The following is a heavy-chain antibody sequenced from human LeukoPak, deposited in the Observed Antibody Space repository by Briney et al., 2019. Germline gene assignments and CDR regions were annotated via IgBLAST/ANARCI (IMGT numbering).Heavy chain of an antibody. CDR2: MNPNSGNT. Sequence: ASVKVSCKASGYTFTSYDINWVRQSTGQGLEWMGWMNPNSGNTGYAQKFQGRVIMTRDTSISTAYMELSSLRSEDTAVYYCARDSSGEVAFDIWGQGTMVTVSS. CDR1: GYTFTSYD. D-gene: IGHD4-17*01. V-gene: IGHV1-8*01. J-gene: IGHJ3*02. CDR3: ARDSSGEVAFDI.